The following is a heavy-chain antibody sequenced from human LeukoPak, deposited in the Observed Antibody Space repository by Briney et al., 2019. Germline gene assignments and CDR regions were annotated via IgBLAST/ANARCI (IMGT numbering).Heavy chain of an antibody. V-gene: IGHV3-23*01. CDR2: IGGSGGST. Sequence: PGGSLRLSCAASGFTFSTYAMTWVRQAPGMGLEWVSAIGGSGGSTYSADSVKGRFTISRDNSKNTLYPQMNSLTAADTAVYYCAQGGPRPGSYYSLAYWGQGTLVTVSS. J-gene: IGHJ4*02. CDR3: AQGGPRPGSYYSLAY. CDR1: GFTFSTYA. D-gene: IGHD3-10*01.